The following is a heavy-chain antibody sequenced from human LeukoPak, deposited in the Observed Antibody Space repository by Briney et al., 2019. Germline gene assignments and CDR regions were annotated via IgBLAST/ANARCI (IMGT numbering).Heavy chain of an antibody. CDR1: GYTFTSYG. V-gene: IGHV1-18*01. J-gene: IGHJ4*02. Sequence: ASVKVSCKASGYTFTSYGISWVRQAPGQGLEWMGWISAYNGNINYAQKLQGRVTMTTDTSTSTAYTELRSLRSDDTAVYYCARRSSVGATYFDYWGQGTLVTVSS. CDR2: ISAYNGNI. D-gene: IGHD1-26*01. CDR3: ARRSSVGATYFDY.